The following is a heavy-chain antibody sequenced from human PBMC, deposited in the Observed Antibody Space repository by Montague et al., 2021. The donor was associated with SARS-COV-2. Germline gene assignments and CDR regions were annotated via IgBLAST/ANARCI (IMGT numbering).Heavy chain of an antibody. CDR3: ASGAREGYGFRLGSFDS. Sequence: SETLSLTCAVYGGSFSGYYWNWIRQPPGKGLEWTGEINHSGSTNYNPYPKRQVTMSVDTSKNQFSLNLSSVTAADTAVYYCASGAREGYGFRLGSFDSWGQGTLVTVSS. V-gene: IGHV4-34*01. CDR1: GGSFSGYY. D-gene: IGHD3-10*01. CDR2: INHSGST. J-gene: IGHJ4*02.